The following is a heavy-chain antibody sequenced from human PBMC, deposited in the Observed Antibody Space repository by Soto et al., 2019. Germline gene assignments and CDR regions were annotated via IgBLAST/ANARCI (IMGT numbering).Heavy chain of an antibody. D-gene: IGHD4-17*01. Sequence: ASVKVSCKPSGYTFTAYYIHWVRQAPGQGLECMGWIDPRSGGTNYAQKFQGRVIMTRDTSINTAYMELSRLTSDDTAVYYCATDDYGASAYWGPGTLVTVYS. CDR3: ATDDYGASAY. CDR2: IDPRSGGT. J-gene: IGHJ4*02. CDR1: GYTFTAYY. V-gene: IGHV1-2*02.